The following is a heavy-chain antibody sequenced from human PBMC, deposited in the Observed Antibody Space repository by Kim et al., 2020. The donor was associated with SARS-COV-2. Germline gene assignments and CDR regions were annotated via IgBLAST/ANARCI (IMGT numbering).Heavy chain of an antibody. J-gene: IGHJ2*01. V-gene: IGHV4-38-2*02. CDR2: IYHSGST. CDR1: GYSISSGYY. Sequence: SETLSLTCTVSGYSISSGYYWGWIRQPPGKGLEWIGSIYHSGSTYYNPSLKSRVTISVDTSKNQFSLKLSSVTAADTAVYYCARDSFGELFGWYFDLWGRGTLVTVSS. CDR3: ARDSFGELFGWYFDL. D-gene: IGHD3-10*01.